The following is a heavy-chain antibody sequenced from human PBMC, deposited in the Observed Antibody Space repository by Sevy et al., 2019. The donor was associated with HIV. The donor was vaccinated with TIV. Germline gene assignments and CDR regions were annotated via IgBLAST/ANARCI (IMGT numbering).Heavy chain of an antibody. CDR3: ARGRYSYGY. V-gene: IGHV4-34*01. Sequence: SETLSLTCAVYGGSFSGYYWSWIRQPPGKGLEWIGEINHSGSTNYNPSLKSRFTISVDTSKNQFSLKLSSVTAADTAVYYCARGRYSYGYWGQGTLVTVSS. CDR2: INHSGST. CDR1: GGSFSGYY. D-gene: IGHD5-18*01. J-gene: IGHJ4*02.